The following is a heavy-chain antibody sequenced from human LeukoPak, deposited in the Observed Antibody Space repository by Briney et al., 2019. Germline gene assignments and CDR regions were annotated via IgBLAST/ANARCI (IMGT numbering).Heavy chain of an antibody. V-gene: IGHV4-30-4*08. J-gene: IGHJ4*02. Sequence: PSETLSLTCTVSGGSISSGDYYWSWIRQPPGKGLEWIGYIYYSGSTYYNPSLKSRVTISVDTSKNQFSLKLSSVTAADTAVYYCARGGVYYDFWSVYYTGYFDYWGQGTLVTVSS. CDR3: ARGGVYYDFWSVYYTGYFDY. CDR1: GGSISSGDYY. D-gene: IGHD3-3*01. CDR2: IYYSGST.